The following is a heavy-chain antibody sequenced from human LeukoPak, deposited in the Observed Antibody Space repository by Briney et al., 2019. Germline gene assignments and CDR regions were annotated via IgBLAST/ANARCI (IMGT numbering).Heavy chain of an antibody. Sequence: GGSLRLSCAASGFTFSSYAMSWVRQAPGKGLEWVSVISGSGGSTYYGDSVTGRFTISRDNSKNTLYLQMNSLRAEDTAVYYCAKLGGGECSSTSCYPNTLYYFDYWGQGTLVTVSS. J-gene: IGHJ4*02. D-gene: IGHD2-2*01. CDR1: GFTFSSYA. CDR2: ISGSGGST. CDR3: AKLGGGECSSTSCYPNTLYYFDY. V-gene: IGHV3-23*01.